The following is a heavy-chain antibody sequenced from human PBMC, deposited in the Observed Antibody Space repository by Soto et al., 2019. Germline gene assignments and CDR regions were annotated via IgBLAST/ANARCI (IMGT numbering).Heavy chain of an antibody. Sequence: GGSLRLSCAASGFTVSSNYISWVRPAPGKGLEWVSVIYSGGSTYYADSVKGRFTISRDNSKNTLYLQMNSLRAEDTAVYYCARAPKPPSSRYYYGMDVWGQGTTVTVSS. CDR1: GFTVSSNY. CDR2: IYSGGST. J-gene: IGHJ6*02. CDR3: ARAPKPPSSRYYYGMDV. D-gene: IGHD6-6*01. V-gene: IGHV3-53*01.